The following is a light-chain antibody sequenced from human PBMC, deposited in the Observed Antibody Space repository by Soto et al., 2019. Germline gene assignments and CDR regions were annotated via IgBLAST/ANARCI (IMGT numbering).Light chain of an antibody. J-gene: IGKJ5*01. CDR3: QQRHGSPIT. CDR1: RSFRGL. Sequence: VSKHRTVTLSPSQGXRXTVSXRASRSFRGLLAGYQRKAGQAPRLLIYDAYSRAAGIPRRFGRGGAGTDSTLTISRLEAEASAVYYCQQRHGSPITFSHGRRP. CDR2: DAY. V-gene: IGKV3-11*01.